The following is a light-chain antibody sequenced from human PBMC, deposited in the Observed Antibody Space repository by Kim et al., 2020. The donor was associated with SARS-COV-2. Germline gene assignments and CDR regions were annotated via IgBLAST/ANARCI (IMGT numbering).Light chain of an antibody. J-gene: IGLJ3*02. CDR2: YDS. V-gene: IGLV3-21*04. CDR3: QVWDSRSDHRE. CDR1: NIGSKS. Sequence: SYELTQPPSVSVAPGKTARITCGGNNIGSKSVHWYQQKPGQAPVLVIYYDSDRPSGIPERFSGSNSGNTATLTISRVEAGDEADYYCQVWDSRSDHREFG.